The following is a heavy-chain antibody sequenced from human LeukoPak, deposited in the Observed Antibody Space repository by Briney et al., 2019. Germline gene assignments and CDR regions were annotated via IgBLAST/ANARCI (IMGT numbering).Heavy chain of an antibody. CDR3: AREGARYYYYYGMDG. Sequence: PGGSLRLSCAASGFTFSSYAMHWVRQAPGKGLEWVAVISYDGSNKYYADSVKGRFTISRDNSKNTLYLQMNSLRAEDTAVYYCAREGARYYYYYGMDGWGQGTTVTVSS. J-gene: IGHJ6*02. CDR1: GFTFSSYA. CDR2: ISYDGSNK. V-gene: IGHV3-30-3*01.